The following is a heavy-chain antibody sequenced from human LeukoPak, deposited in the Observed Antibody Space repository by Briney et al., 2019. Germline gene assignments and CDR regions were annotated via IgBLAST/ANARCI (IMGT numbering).Heavy chain of an antibody. CDR2: ICGSGDTT. CDR1: GFSFSTYA. CDR3: AKEGYCSSTSCHDAFDI. J-gene: IGHJ3*02. Sequence: GGSLRLSCVASGFSFSTYAMSWVRQAPGKGLEWVAAICGSGDTTNYADSVRGRFTISRDNSKNTLYVQMNSLRVEDTAVYYCAKEGYCSSTSCHDAFDIWGQGTMVTVSS. D-gene: IGHD2-2*01. V-gene: IGHV3-23*01.